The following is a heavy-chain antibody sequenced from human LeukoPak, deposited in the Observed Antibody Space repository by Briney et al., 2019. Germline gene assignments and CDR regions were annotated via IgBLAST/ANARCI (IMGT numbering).Heavy chain of an antibody. V-gene: IGHV3-66*02. CDR1: GFTFSSYG. D-gene: IGHD6-13*01. CDR3: ARGGAAGILAWFDP. Sequence: GGTLRLSCAASGFTFSSYGMSWVRQAPGKGLEWVSVIYSGGSTYCADSVKGRFTISRDNSKNTLYLQMNSLRAEDTAVYYCARGGAAGILAWFDPWGQGTLVTVSS. CDR2: IYSGGST. J-gene: IGHJ5*02.